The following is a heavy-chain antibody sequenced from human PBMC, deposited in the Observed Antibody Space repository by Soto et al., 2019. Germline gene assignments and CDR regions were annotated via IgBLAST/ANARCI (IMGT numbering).Heavy chain of an antibody. CDR3: AKAMRIRMIVVVTPDY. V-gene: IGHV3-23*01. J-gene: IGHJ4*02. Sequence: EVQLLESGGGLVQPGGSLRLSCAASGFTFSSYAMSWVRQAPGKGLEWVSAISGSGGSTYYADSVKGRFTISRDNSKNTLYLQMNSLRADDTAVYYCAKAMRIRMIVVVTPDYWGQGTLVTVSS. CDR1: GFTFSSYA. CDR2: ISGSGGST. D-gene: IGHD3-22*01.